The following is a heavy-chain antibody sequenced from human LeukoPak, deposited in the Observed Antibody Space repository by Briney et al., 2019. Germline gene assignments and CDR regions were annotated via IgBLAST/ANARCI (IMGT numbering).Heavy chain of an antibody. CDR1: GFTFSSYA. CDR3: AKDFVGANGGGY. V-gene: IGHV3-23*01. Sequence: GGSLRLSCAASGFTFSSYAMSWVRQAPAKGLEWVSAISGSGGSTYYADSVKGRFTISRDNSKNTLYLQMNSLRAEDTAVYYCAKDFVGANGGGYWGQGTLVTVSS. D-gene: IGHD1-26*01. CDR2: ISGSGGST. J-gene: IGHJ4*02.